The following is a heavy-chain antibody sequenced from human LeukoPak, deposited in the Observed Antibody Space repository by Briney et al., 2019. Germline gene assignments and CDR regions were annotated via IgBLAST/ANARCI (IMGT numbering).Heavy chain of an antibody. D-gene: IGHD3-10*01. CDR1: GGSFSGYY. V-gene: IGHV4-34*01. CDR3: ARERSGYYYYYSMDV. CDR2: INHSGST. J-gene: IGHJ6*03. Sequence: PSETLSLTCAVYGGSFSGYYWSWIREPPGKGLAWIGEINHSGSTNYNPSLKSRVTISVDTSKNQFSLKLSSVTAADTAVYYCARERSGYYYYYSMDVWGKGTTVTVSS.